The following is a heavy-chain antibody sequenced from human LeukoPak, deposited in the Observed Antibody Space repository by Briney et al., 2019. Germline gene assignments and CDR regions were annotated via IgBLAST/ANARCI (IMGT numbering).Heavy chain of an antibody. Sequence: PSETLSLTCTVSRGSISSYYWSWIRQPPGKGLEWIAYIYYSGSTYYNPSLKSRVTISVDRSKNQFSLKLNSVTAADTAVYYCAREASQAFDIWGQGTMVTASS. CDR2: IYYSGST. V-gene: IGHV4-59*01. CDR3: AREASQAFDI. J-gene: IGHJ3*02. CDR1: RGSISSYY.